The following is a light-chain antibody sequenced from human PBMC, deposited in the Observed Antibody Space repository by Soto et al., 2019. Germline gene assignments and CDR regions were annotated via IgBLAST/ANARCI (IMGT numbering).Light chain of an antibody. Sequence: QFALTQPASVSGSPGQSITISCTGTSSDVGGSNYVSWYQQHPGKAPKLMIYEVRNRPSGVSNRFSGSKSGTTASLTISGLQAEDEADYYCSSYAGSSTHVVFGGGTKLTVL. CDR2: EVR. CDR3: SSYAGSSTHVV. J-gene: IGLJ2*01. CDR1: SSDVGGSNY. V-gene: IGLV2-14*01.